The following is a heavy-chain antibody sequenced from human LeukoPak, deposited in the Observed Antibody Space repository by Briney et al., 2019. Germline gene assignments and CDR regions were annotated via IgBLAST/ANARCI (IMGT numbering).Heavy chain of an antibody. CDR3: ARDYSGSYDY. J-gene: IGHJ4*02. Sequence: GSSVTVSFTGSGGTFSSYAISWLRQAPGQGLEWMGRIIPILGIANYAQKFQGRVTITADKSTSTAYMELSSLRSEDTAVYYCARDYSGSYDYWGQGTLVTVSS. D-gene: IGHD1-26*01. CDR2: IIPILGIA. CDR1: GGTFSSYA. V-gene: IGHV1-69*04.